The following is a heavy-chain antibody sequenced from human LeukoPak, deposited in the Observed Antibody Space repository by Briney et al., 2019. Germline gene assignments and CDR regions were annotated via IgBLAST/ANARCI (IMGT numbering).Heavy chain of an antibody. CDR2: IYYSGST. CDR1: GGSISSYY. Sequence: PSETLSLTCSVSGGSISSYYWSWIRQPPGKGLEWIGYIYYSGSTNYNPSLKSRVTISVDTSKNQFSLKLSSVTAADTAVYYCARAGGYSGYDQYYFDYWGQGTLVTVSS. V-gene: IGHV4-59*01. J-gene: IGHJ4*02. D-gene: IGHD5-12*01. CDR3: ARAGGYSGYDQYYFDY.